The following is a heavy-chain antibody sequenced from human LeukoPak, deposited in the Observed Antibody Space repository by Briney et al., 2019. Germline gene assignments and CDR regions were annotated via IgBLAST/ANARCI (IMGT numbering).Heavy chain of an antibody. CDR3: AKDLARVLIYYFDY. J-gene: IGHJ4*02. CDR1: GFTLSRYW. Sequence: GGSLRLSCAASGFTLSRYWMSWVCQAPGKGLEWVANIKHDGSEKYYVDSVKGRFTISRDNAKNSLYLQMNSLRAEDTAVYYCAKDLARVLIYYFDYWGQGTLVTVSS. D-gene: IGHD3-9*01. V-gene: IGHV3-7*05. CDR2: IKHDGSEK.